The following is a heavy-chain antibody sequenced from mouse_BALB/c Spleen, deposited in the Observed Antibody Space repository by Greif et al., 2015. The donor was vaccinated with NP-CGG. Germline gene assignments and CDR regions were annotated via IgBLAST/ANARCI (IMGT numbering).Heavy chain of an antibody. J-gene: IGHJ2*01. D-gene: IGHD2-4*01. Sequence: EVKLVESGGGLVQPGGSLRLSCATSGFTFTDYYMSWVRQPPGKALEWLGFIRNKANGYTTEYSASVKGRFTISRDNSQSILYLQMNTLRAEDSATYYCARDDYLYYFDYWGQGTTPTVSS. CDR2: IRNKANGYTT. V-gene: IGHV7-3*02. CDR3: ARDDYLYYFDY. CDR1: GFTFTDYY.